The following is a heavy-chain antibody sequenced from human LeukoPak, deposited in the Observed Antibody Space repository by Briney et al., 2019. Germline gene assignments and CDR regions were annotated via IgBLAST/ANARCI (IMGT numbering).Heavy chain of an antibody. CDR3: APGGGYYDSSGYYDY. CDR1: GFTFSSDA. J-gene: IGHJ4*02. CDR2: ISGSGGST. V-gene: IGHV3-23*01. Sequence: GGSLRLSCAASGFTFSSDAMSWVRQAPGKGLEWVSAISGSGGSTYYADSVKGRFTISRDNSKNTLYLQMNSLRAEDTAVYYCAPGGGYYDSSGYYDYWGQGTLVTVSS. D-gene: IGHD3-22*01.